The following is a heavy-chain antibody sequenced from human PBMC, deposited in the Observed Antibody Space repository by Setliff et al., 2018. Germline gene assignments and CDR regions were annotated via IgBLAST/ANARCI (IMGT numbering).Heavy chain of an antibody. J-gene: IGHJ2*01. CDR1: GITFRSYW. CDR2: IKQDGSEE. D-gene: IGHD7-27*01. CDR3: AKGNPLPLTGDYWYFDL. V-gene: IGHV3-7*03. Sequence: PGGSLRLSCVASGITFRSYWMSWVRQAPGKGLEWVADIKQDGSEEYYVDSVKDRFTISRDNAKNSLFLQMNSLRVEDTAVYYCAKGNPLPLTGDYWYFDLWGRGTLVTVSS.